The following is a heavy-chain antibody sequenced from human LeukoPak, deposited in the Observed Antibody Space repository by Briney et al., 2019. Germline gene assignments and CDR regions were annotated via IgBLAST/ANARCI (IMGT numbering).Heavy chain of an antibody. D-gene: IGHD6-19*01. V-gene: IGHV3-74*01. CDR1: GFPFSSHW. Sequence: PGGSLRLSCAASGFPFSSHWMHWVRQAPGKGLEWVSRIKTDGSRTDYADSVKGRFTISRDNSKNTLYLQMNSLRAEDTAVYYCARDLSRFVVAGTFDYWGQGTLVTVSS. J-gene: IGHJ4*02. CDR2: IKTDGSRT. CDR3: ARDLSRFVVAGTFDY.